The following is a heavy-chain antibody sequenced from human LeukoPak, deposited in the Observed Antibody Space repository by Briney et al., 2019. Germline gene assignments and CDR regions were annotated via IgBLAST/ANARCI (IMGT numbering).Heavy chain of an antibody. V-gene: IGHV3-48*04. J-gene: IGHJ4*02. CDR2: ISSSSTTK. D-gene: IGHD1-1*01. Sequence: GGSLRLSCAASGFTFSAYDMNWVRQAPGKGLKWLSYISSSSTTKYHADSVKGRFTISRDNTKNSLYLQMNSLRAEDTGVYYCARWNLGSDYWGQGTLVTVSS. CDR1: GFTFSAYD. CDR3: ARWNLGSDY.